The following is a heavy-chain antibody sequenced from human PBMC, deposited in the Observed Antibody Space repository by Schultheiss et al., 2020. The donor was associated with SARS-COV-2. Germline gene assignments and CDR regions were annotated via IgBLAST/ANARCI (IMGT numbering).Heavy chain of an antibody. J-gene: IGHJ4*02. V-gene: IGHV3-9*01. D-gene: IGHD6-13*01. CDR3: AKSTLAAAGPYYFDY. CDR2: ISWNSGSI. Sequence: GGSLRLSCAASGFTFGDYAMHWVRQAPGKGLEWVSGISWNSGSIGYADSVKGRFTISRDNAKNSLYLQMNSLRAEDTALYYCAKSTLAAAGPYYFDYWCQGTLVTVSS. CDR1: GFTFGDYA.